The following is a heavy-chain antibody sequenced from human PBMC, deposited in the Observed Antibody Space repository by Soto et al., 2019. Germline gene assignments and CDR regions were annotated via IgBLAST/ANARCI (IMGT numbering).Heavy chain of an antibody. V-gene: IGHV3-66*01. CDR1: GFNVSTNY. Sequence: EVQLVESGGGLVQPGGSLRLSCAASGFNVSTNYISWVRQAPGKGLEWVSVIYRGGSAYYADSLKGRFTLSRDTSKNTLYLQMKSLGAEDTAVYYCARGASGWSPYYFYFMDVWGKGTTVAVSS. D-gene: IGHD6-19*01. CDR3: ARGASGWSPYYFYFMDV. J-gene: IGHJ6*03. CDR2: IYRGGSA.